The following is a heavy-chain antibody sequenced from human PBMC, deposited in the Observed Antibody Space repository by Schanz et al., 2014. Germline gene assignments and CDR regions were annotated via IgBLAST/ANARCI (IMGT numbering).Heavy chain of an antibody. CDR2: ISGSGGST. CDR3: AKDPYGMDV. J-gene: IGHJ6*02. CDR1: RFAFSNCG. V-gene: IGHV3-NL1*01. Sequence: QAQLVESGGGVVQPGGSLRLSCAASRFAFSNCGMHWVRQAPGKGLEWVSAISGSGGSTYYADSVKGRFTISRDNSKNTLYLQMNSLRAEDTAVYYCAKDPYGMDVWGQGTTVTVSS.